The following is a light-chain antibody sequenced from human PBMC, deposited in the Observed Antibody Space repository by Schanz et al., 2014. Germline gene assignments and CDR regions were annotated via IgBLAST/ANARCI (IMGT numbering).Light chain of an antibody. Sequence: QSALTQPASVSGSPGQSITISCTGTSSDVGSYNLVSWYQHHPGKAPKLMIYEGSKRPSGVSNRFSGSGSGNTASLTISGLQAEDEADYYCCSYAGYWVFGGGSKLTV. CDR3: CSYAGYWV. CDR1: SSDVGSYNL. CDR2: EGS. J-gene: IGLJ3*02. V-gene: IGLV2-23*01.